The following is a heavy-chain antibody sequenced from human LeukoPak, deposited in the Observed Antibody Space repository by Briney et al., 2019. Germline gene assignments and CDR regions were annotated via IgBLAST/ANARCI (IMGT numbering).Heavy chain of an antibody. Sequence: PGGSLRLSCAASGISFSSHGMHWVRQAPGKGLEWVAVIWYDGSNIYYADSVKGRFSTSRDNSKNTLYLQMNSLRAEDTALYYCARARNDYDSNGFSFLDCWGQGTLVTVSS. CDR2: IWYDGSNI. D-gene: IGHD3-22*01. V-gene: IGHV3-33*01. CDR3: ARARNDYDSNGFSFLDC. J-gene: IGHJ4*02. CDR1: GISFSSHG.